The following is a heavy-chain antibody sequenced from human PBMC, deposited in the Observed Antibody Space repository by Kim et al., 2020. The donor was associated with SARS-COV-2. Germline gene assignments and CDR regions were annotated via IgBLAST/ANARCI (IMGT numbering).Heavy chain of an antibody. D-gene: IGHD2-2*01. J-gene: IGHJ3*02. CDR2: ISSSSSYI. Sequence: GGSLRLSCAASGFTFSSYSMNWVRQAPGKGLEWVSSISSSSSYIYYADAVKGRFTISRDNAKNSLYLQMNSLRAEDTAVYYCARASPYIVVVPAAIGAFDIWGQGTMVTVSS. V-gene: IGHV3-21*01. CDR3: ARASPYIVVVPAAIGAFDI. CDR1: GFTFSSYS.